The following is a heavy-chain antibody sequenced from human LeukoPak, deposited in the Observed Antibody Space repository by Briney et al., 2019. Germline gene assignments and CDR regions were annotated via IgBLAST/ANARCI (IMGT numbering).Heavy chain of an antibody. D-gene: IGHD3-3*01. CDR2: INSDGSST. J-gene: IGHJ3*02. Sequence: GGSLRLSCAASGFTFSSYWMHWVRQAPGKGLVWVSRINSDGSSTSYADSVKGRFTISRDNAKNTLYLQMNSLRAEDTAVYYSARGHDFWSGYPNDAFDIWGLGTMVTVSS. CDR1: GFTFSSYW. CDR3: ARGHDFWSGYPNDAFDI. V-gene: IGHV3-74*01.